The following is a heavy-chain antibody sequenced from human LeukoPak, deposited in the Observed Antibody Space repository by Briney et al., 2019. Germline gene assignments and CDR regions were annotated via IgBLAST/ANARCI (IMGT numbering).Heavy chain of an antibody. CDR1: GGSISSYY. J-gene: IGHJ3*02. Sequence: SETLSPTCTVSGGSISSYYWTWIRQPPGKGLEWIGYIYYSGSTNYNPSLKSRVTMSVDTSKNQFSLKLSSVTAADTAVYYCARGVEALDAFDIWGQGTMVTVSS. V-gene: IGHV4-59*01. CDR2: IYYSGST. CDR3: ARGVEALDAFDI. D-gene: IGHD2-15*01.